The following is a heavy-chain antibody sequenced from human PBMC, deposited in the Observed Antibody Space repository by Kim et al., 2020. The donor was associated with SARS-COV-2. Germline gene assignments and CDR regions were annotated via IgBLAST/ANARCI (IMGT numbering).Heavy chain of an antibody. Sequence: GESLKISCKGSGYSFTSYWIGWVRQMPGKGLEWMGIIYPGDSDTRYSPSFQGQVTISADKSISTAYLQWSSLKASDTAMYYCARPCSSTSCNILDAFDIWGQGTMVTVSS. CDR1: GYSFTSYW. D-gene: IGHD2-2*01. CDR2: IYPGDSDT. CDR3: ARPCSSTSCNILDAFDI. J-gene: IGHJ3*02. V-gene: IGHV5-51*01.